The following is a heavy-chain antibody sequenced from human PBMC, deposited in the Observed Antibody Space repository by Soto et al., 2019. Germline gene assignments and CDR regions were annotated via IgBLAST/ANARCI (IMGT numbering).Heavy chain of an antibody. CDR2: INHSGST. CDR1: GGSFSGYY. D-gene: IGHD6-13*01. J-gene: IGHJ6*02. V-gene: IGHV4-34*01. CDR3: ARGGAAAAIYYYYYYGMDV. Sequence: SETLSLTCAVYGGSFSGYYWSWIRQPPGKGLEWIGEINHSGSTNYNPSLKSRVTISVDTSKNQFSLKLSSVTAADTAVYYCARGGAAAAIYYYYYYGMDVWGQGNKVPVSS.